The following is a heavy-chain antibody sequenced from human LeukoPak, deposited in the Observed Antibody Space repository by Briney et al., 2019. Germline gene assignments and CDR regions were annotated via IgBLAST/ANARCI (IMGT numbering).Heavy chain of an antibody. Sequence: GESLKISCKGSGYSFTSYWIGWVRQMPGKGLEWMGIIYPGDSDTRYSPSFQGQVTISADKSISTAYLQWSSLKASDTAMYYCARQEGVVVPAATRGYYYYYGMDVWGQGTTVTVSS. CDR1: GYSFTSYW. D-gene: IGHD2-2*01. CDR3: ARQEGVVVPAATRGYYYYYGMDV. J-gene: IGHJ6*02. V-gene: IGHV5-51*01. CDR2: IYPGDSDT.